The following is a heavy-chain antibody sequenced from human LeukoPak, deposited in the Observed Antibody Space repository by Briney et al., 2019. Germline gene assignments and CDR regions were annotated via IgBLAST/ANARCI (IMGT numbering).Heavy chain of an antibody. CDR3: ASHSSGWRQTYFDF. D-gene: IGHD6-19*01. J-gene: IGHJ4*02. V-gene: IGHV1-46*01. Sequence: GASVKVSCKALGYRFTSYYLHWVRQAPGQGLEWLGKINPSDGDRSYTQQFQGRVTMTRDTSTNTVYMELSSLRSDDTAVYYCASHSSGWRQTYFDFWGLGTLVTVSS. CDR1: GYRFTSYY. CDR2: INPSDGDR.